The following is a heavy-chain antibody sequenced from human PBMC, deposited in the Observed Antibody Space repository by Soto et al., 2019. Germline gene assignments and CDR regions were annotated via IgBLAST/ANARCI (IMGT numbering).Heavy chain of an antibody. J-gene: IGHJ2*01. CDR3: AHCLQATYCSSTSCPYWNFDL. D-gene: IGHD2-2*01. Sequence: QITLKESGPTLVKPTQTLTLTCTFSGFSLSTSGVGVGWIRQPPGKALEWLALIYWDDDKRYSPSLKSRLTITKDTSKNQVVLTMTNMDPVDTATYYCAHCLQATYCSSTSCPYWNFDLWGRGTLVTVSS. V-gene: IGHV2-5*02. CDR2: IYWDDDK. CDR1: GFSLSTSGVG.